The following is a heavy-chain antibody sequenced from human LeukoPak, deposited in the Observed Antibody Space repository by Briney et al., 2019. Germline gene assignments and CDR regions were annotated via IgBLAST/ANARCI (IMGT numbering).Heavy chain of an antibody. CDR2: ISGSTLAT. CDR1: GFTFSSYA. Sequence: GGSLRLSCAASGFTFSSYAMSWVRQAPGKGLEWVSDISGSTLATYYVDSVKGRFTISRDNSKNTLYLQMNSLKAEDTAVYYCARLTGASNSGYWGQGTLVTVSS. CDR3: ARLTGASNSGY. V-gene: IGHV3-23*01. J-gene: IGHJ4*02. D-gene: IGHD2-8*02.